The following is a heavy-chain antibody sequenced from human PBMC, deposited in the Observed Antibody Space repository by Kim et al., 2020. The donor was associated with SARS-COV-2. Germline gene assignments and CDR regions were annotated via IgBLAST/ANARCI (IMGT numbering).Heavy chain of an antibody. CDR1: GGSISSGGYY. CDR2: IYYSGST. V-gene: IGHV4-31*03. CDR3: ARGVTKVIYNWFDP. Sequence: SETLSLTCTVSGGSISSGGYYWSWIRQHPGKGLEWIGYIYYSGSTYYNPSLKSRVTISVDTSKNQFSLKLSSVTAADTAVYYCARGVTKVIYNWFDPWGQGTLVTVSS. D-gene: IGHD4-17*01. J-gene: IGHJ5*02.